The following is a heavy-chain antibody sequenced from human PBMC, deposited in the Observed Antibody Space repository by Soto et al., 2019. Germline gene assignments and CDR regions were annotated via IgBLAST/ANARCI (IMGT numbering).Heavy chain of an antibody. V-gene: IGHV3-30*03. CDR1: GFTFSTYG. Sequence: QVQLVESGGGVVQPGRSLRLSCAASGFTFSTYGMHWARQAPGEGLEWVAVISYDGINKYYVDSVKGRFTISRDNSKNTLYLQMNSLRGEDTAGYYCARDQTSGSGSYWDYWGQGTLVTVSS. CDR3: ARDQTSGSGSYWDY. D-gene: IGHD3-10*01. J-gene: IGHJ4*02. CDR2: ISYDGINK.